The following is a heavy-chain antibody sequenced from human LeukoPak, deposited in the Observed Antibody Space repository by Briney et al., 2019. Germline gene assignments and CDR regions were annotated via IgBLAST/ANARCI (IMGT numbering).Heavy chain of an antibody. Sequence: PGGSLRLSCAASGFIFSSYSMNWVRQAPGKGLEWVSYISSSSSTIYYADSVKGRFTISRDNAKNSLYLQMNSLRAEDTAVYYCARGPDSSGYPRLPAFDIWGQGTMVTVSS. CDR1: GFIFSSYS. CDR2: ISSSSSTI. CDR3: ARGPDSSGYPRLPAFDI. J-gene: IGHJ3*02. V-gene: IGHV3-48*01. D-gene: IGHD3-22*01.